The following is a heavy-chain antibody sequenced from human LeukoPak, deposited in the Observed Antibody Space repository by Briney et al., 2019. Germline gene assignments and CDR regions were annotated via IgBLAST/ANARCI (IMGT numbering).Heavy chain of an antibody. Sequence: GGSLRLSCAASGFTFSNYAMSWVRQAPGKGLEWVSSISVSGGGKYYPDSVKGRFTISRDNSKNTLYLQMNSLRAEDTAVYYGSNRGFGSSSSPKYYFDSWSQGTLVTVSS. CDR3: SNRGFGSSSSPKYYFDS. V-gene: IGHV3-23*01. D-gene: IGHD6-6*01. CDR1: GFTFSNYA. J-gene: IGHJ4*02. CDR2: ISVSGGGK.